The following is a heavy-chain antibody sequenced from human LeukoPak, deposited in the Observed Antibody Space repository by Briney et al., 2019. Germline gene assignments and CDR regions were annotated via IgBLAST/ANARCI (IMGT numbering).Heavy chain of an antibody. Sequence: PGRSLRLSCAASGFTFSSYGMHWVRQAPGMGLEWVAVISYDGSNKYYADSVKGRFTISRDNAKNTLYLQMNSLRAEDTAVYYWAKDKRDYGSGSYPQGANLFDPWGEGTLVTVSS. D-gene: IGHD3-10*01. CDR1: GFTFSSYG. V-gene: IGHV3-30*18. CDR3: AKDKRDYGSGSYPQGANLFDP. J-gene: IGHJ5*02. CDR2: ISYDGSNK.